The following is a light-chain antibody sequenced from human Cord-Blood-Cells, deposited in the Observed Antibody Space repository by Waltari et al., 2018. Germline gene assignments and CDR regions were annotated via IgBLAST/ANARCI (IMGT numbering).Light chain of an antibody. Sequence: EIVMTQSPATLSVSPGERATRSCRASQSVSSNLAWYQKKPGQAPRLLIYGSSTKATGIPARFSGSGSGTEFTLTISSLQSEDFAVYYCQQYTNWPWTFGQGTKVEIK. CDR1: QSVSSN. V-gene: IGKV3-15*01. CDR3: QQYTNWPWT. J-gene: IGKJ1*01. CDR2: GSS.